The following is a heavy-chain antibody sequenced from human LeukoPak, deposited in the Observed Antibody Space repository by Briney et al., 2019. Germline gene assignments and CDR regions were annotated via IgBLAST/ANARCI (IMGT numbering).Heavy chain of an antibody. D-gene: IGHD3-10*01. V-gene: IGHV4-34*01. CDR1: GGSFSGYY. CDR3: ARDLSTMVRGILFDYMDV. Sequence: PSETLSLTCAVYGGSFSGYYWSWIRQPPGKGLEWIGEINHSGSTNYNPSLKSRVTMSVDTSKNQFSLKLSSVTAADTAVYYCARDLSTMVRGILFDYMDVWGKGTTVTISS. CDR2: INHSGST. J-gene: IGHJ6*03.